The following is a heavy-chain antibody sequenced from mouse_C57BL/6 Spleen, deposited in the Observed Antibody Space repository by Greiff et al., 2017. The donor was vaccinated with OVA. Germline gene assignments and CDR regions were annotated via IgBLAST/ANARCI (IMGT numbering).Heavy chain of an antibody. D-gene: IGHD1-1*01. Sequence: VQLQQPGAELVKPGASVKLSCKASGYTFTSYWMQWVKQRPGQGLEWIGEIDTSDSFTNYNQKFKGKATFTVDTSSSTAYMQLSSLTSEDTAVYYCARGGYGSSHWYFDVWGTGTTVTVSS. CDR3: ARGGYGSSHWYFDV. CDR1: GYTFTSYW. CDR2: IDTSDSFT. V-gene: IGHV1-50*01. J-gene: IGHJ1*03.